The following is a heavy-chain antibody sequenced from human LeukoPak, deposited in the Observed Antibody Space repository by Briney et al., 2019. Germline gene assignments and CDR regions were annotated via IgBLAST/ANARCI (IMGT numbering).Heavy chain of an antibody. J-gene: IGHJ4*02. Sequence: GGSLRLSCAASGFTFSSYNMNWVRQAPGKGLEWVSSISSSSSYIYYADSVKGRFTISRDNAENSLYLQMNSLRAEDTAVYYCASDNTEAFDYWGQGTLVTVSS. CDR2: ISSSSSYI. CDR3: ASDNTEAFDY. D-gene: IGHD1-14*01. V-gene: IGHV3-21*01. CDR1: GFTFSSYN.